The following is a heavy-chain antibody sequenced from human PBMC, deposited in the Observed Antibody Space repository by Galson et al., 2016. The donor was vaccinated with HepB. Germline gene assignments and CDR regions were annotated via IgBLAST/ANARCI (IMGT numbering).Heavy chain of an antibody. CDR2: ISYDGSNK. J-gene: IGHJ4*02. V-gene: IGHV3-30-3*01. Sequence: SLRLSCAASGFTFNSYAMYWVRQAPGKGLEWVAVISYDGSNKYYADSVKGRLTISRDNSKNTLYLQINSLRAEDTAVYYCARDYYGGNSVVCAYWGQGTLVTVSS. D-gene: IGHD4-23*01. CDR3: ARDYYGGNSVVCAY. CDR1: GFTFNSYA.